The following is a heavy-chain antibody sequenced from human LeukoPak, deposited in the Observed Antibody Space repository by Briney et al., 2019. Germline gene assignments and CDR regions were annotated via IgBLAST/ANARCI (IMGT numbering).Heavy chain of an antibody. Sequence: GGSLRLSCAASGFTFSSYSMNWVRQAPEKGLEWVSSISSSSSYIYYADSVKGRFTISRDNAKNSLYLQMNSLRAEDTAVYYCARGGSYRNIEVDYWGQGTLVTVSS. V-gene: IGHV3-21*01. D-gene: IGHD1-26*01. J-gene: IGHJ4*02. CDR3: ARGGSYRNIEVDY. CDR2: ISSSSSYI. CDR1: GFTFSSYS.